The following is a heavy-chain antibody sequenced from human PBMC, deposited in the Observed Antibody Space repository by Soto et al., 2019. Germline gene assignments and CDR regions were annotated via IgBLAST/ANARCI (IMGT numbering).Heavy chain of an antibody. D-gene: IGHD2-2*01. CDR2: IYYSGST. V-gene: IGHV4-31*03. Sequence: TLSLTCTVSGGSISSGGYYWSWIRQHPGKGLEWIGYIYYSGSTYYNPSLKSRVTISVDTSKNQFSLKLSSVTAADTAVYYCARQVNQLLARLLDYGMDVWGQGTTVTVSS. J-gene: IGHJ6*02. CDR3: ARQVNQLLARLLDYGMDV. CDR1: GGSISSGGYY.